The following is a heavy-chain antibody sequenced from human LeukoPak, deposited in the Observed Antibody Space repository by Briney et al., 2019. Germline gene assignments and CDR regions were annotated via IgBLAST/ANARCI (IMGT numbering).Heavy chain of an antibody. CDR3: ARDRSECSGGSCYSGGFDY. D-gene: IGHD2-15*01. V-gene: IGHV3-53*01. CDR1: GFTVSSNN. J-gene: IGHJ4*02. Sequence: TGGSLRLSCVASGFTVSSNNMSWVRQAPGKGLEWVSVIYSGGSTYYADSVKGRFTISRDNSKNTLYLQMNSLRAEDTAVYYCARDRSECSGGSCYSGGFDYWGQGTLVTVSS. CDR2: IYSGGST.